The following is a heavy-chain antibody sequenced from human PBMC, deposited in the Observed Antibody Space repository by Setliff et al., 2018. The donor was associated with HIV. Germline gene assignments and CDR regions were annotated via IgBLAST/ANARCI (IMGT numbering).Heavy chain of an antibody. V-gene: IGHV4-61*09. CDR2: IHTTGST. J-gene: IGHJ5*02. CDR3: AKRTFGSGRLDP. D-gene: IGHD3-16*01. Sequence: SETLSLTCSVSGDSISSGSYYWSWSRLPAGKGLEWIAQIHTTGSTNYNPPLKSRVPISMGTSNNQFPLNLNPVTATDTAVYCCAKRTFGSGRLDPWGKGTLVTVSS. CDR1: GDSISSGSYY.